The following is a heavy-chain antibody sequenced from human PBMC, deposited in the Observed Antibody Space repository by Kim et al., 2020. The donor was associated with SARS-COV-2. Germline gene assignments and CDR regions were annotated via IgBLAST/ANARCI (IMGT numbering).Heavy chain of an antibody. D-gene: IGHD4-4*01. CDR1: GYTFTSYG. Sequence: ASVKVSCKASGYTFTSYGISWVRQAPGQGLEWMGWISAYNGNTNYAQKLQGRVTMTTDTSTSTAYMELRSLRSDDTAVYYCARVYPPTVYPFPSIDYWGQGTLVTVSS. V-gene: IGHV1-18*04. CDR3: ARVYPPTVYPFPSIDY. J-gene: IGHJ4*02. CDR2: ISAYNGNT.